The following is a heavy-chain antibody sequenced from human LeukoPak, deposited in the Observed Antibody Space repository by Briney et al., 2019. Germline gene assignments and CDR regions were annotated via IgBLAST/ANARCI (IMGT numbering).Heavy chain of an antibody. D-gene: IGHD3-3*01. CDR1: GFIFSNYW. CDR2: IKRDGSEK. CDR3: ARDKEAAVDFWSGYYPL. Sequence: GGSLRLSCAASGFIFSNYWMGWVRQAPGKGLEWVANIKRDGSEKYYVDSVKVRFTISRDNAQNSLYLQMNSLRAEDTAVYYCARDKEAAVDFWSGYYPLWGQGTLVTVSS. V-gene: IGHV3-7*01. J-gene: IGHJ4*02.